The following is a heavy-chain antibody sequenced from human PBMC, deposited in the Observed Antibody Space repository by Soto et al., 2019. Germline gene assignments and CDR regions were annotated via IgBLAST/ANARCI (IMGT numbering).Heavy chain of an antibody. V-gene: IGHV3-23*01. CDR3: AKDSPSYYYDSSGYYTSDYYYGMDV. D-gene: IGHD3-22*01. Sequence: GGSLRLSCAASGFTFSSYAMSWVRQAPGKGLERVSAISGSGGSTYYADSVKGRFTISRDNSKNTLYLQMNSLRAEDTAVYYCAKDSPSYYYDSSGYYTSDYYYGMDVWGQGTTVTVSS. J-gene: IGHJ6*02. CDR1: GFTFSSYA. CDR2: ISGSGGST.